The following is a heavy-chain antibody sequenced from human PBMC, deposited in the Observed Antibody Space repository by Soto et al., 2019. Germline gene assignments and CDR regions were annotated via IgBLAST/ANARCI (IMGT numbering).Heavy chain of an antibody. CDR1: GGTFSSYA. V-gene: IGHV1-69*13. Sequence: VKVSCKASGGTFSSYAISWVRQAPGQGLEWMGGIIPIFGTANYAQKFQGRVTITADESTSTAYMELSSLRSEDTAVYYCASLIVVVAGDAFDIWGQGTMVTVSS. CDR2: IIPIFGTA. D-gene: IGHD2-15*01. J-gene: IGHJ3*02. CDR3: ASLIVVVAGDAFDI.